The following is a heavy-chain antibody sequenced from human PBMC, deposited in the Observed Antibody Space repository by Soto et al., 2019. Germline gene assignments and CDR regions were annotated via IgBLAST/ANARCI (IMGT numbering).Heavy chain of an antibody. D-gene: IGHD2-15*01. CDR2: IYHGST. Sequence: SETLSLTCAVSGGSISSGGYSWYWIRQPPGKGLEWIGYIYHGSTYYNPSLKSRVTISVDRSKNQFSLKLSSVTAADTAVYYCARGQVVAAQHWGQGTLVTSPQ. CDR1: GGSISSGGYS. CDR3: ARGQVVAAQH. V-gene: IGHV4-30-2*01. J-gene: IGHJ4*02.